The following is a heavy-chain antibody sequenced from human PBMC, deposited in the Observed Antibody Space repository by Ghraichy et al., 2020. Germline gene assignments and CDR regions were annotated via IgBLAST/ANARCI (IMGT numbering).Heavy chain of an antibody. D-gene: IGHD1-26*01. J-gene: IGHJ4*02. CDR2: RSPDKETK. V-gene: IGHV3-30*03. Sequence: GGSLRLSCKASGFPFSRYGFHWVRRAPGKGLEWVAVRSPDKETKFYADSVRGRFTISRDDSKSTLFLRMNNPRPEDTGMYYCARGNDGSPDSWGPGTLVIVSS. CDR1: GFPFSRYG. CDR3: ARGNDGSPDS.